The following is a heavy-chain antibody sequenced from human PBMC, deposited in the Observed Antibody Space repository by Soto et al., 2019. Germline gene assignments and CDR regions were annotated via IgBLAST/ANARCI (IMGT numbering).Heavy chain of an antibody. V-gene: IGHV4-4*02. J-gene: IGHJ4*02. CDR1: SGSVSSGNW. Sequence: QVQLQESVPGLVKPSGTLSLTCAVSSGSVSSGNWWRWVRQPPGKGLEWIGEIHRSGSTNYNPSLKSRVTISLDKSKNQCSLDLSAVTAADTAVYYCARNGDYSQDYWGQGTLVTVSS. CDR2: IHRSGST. D-gene: IGHD4-4*01. CDR3: ARNGDYSQDY.